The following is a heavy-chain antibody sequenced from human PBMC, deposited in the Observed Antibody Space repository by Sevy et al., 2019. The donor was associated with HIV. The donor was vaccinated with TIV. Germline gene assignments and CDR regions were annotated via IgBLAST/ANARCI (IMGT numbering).Heavy chain of an antibody. D-gene: IGHD6-6*01. J-gene: IGHJ6*02. Sequence: GESLKISCAASGFTFSDAAMHWVRQASGKGLEWIGRIRSKANTYTTAYAASVKGRFIIARDDSKNTGYLQMNRLRPEDTAKYYCTFSSDYYKYGWDVWGQGTTVTVSS. CDR3: TFSSDYYKYGWDV. CDR2: IRSKANTYTT. V-gene: IGHV3-73*01. CDR1: GFTFSDAA.